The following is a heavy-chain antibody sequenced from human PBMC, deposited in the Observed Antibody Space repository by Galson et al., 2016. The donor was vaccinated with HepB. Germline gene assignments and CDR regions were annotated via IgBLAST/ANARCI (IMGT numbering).Heavy chain of an antibody. CDR3: ARVGGSGGPCSYYGMDV. V-gene: IGHV3-13*01. Sequence: SLRLSCAASGFTFSGYDMYWVRQATGKGLEWVSGIGVAGDTYYAGSVKGRFTMSRQNAKKSVHLQMNSLRADDTAVYYCARVGGSGGPCSYYGMDVWGQGTTVIVSS. CDR2: IGVAGDT. D-gene: IGHD2-15*01. CDR1: GFTFSGYD. J-gene: IGHJ6*02.